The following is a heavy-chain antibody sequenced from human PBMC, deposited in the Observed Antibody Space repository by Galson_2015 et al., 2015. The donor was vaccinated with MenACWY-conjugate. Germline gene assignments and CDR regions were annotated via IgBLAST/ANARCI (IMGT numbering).Heavy chain of an antibody. CDR2: ISWNSGSI. D-gene: IGHD2-8*02. V-gene: IGHV3-9*01. CDR3: ARPPAYCTGAACFYWYFDL. CDR1: GFTFDDYA. J-gene: IGHJ2*01. Sequence: SLRLSCAASGFTFDDYAMHWVRQAPGKGLEWVSGISWNSGSIGYADSVKGRFTISRDNSKNTLFLQMNNLRADDTARYYCARPPAYCTGAACFYWYFDLWGRGSLVTVSS.